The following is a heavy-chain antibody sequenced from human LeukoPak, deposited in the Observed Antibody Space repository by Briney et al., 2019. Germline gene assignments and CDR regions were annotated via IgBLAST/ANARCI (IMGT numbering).Heavy chain of an antibody. V-gene: IGHV3-13*04. Sequence: GGSLRLSRVASGFTFRSYDMFWVRQPTGKGLEWVSGIGTAGDTNYADSVKGRFTISRENAKNSLYLQMNSLRAGDTAVYYCARGSSYDILSRYYGMDVWGQGTTVTVSS. D-gene: IGHD3-9*01. CDR2: IGTAGDT. CDR1: GFTFRSYD. CDR3: ARGSSYDILSRYYGMDV. J-gene: IGHJ6*02.